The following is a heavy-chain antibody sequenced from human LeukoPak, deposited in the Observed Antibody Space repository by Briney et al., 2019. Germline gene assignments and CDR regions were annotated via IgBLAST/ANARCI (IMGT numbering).Heavy chain of an antibody. D-gene: IGHD3-10*01. J-gene: IGHJ4*02. CDR2: IYYSGST. CDR1: GGSISSSSYY. Sequence: SETLSLTCTVSGGSISSSSYYWGWIRQPPGKGLEWIGTIYYSGSTYYNPSLKSRVTISVDTSKNQFSLKLSSLTAADTAVYYCARDGVRGVLADYWDQGTLVTVSS. V-gene: IGHV4-39*02. CDR3: ARDGVRGVLADY.